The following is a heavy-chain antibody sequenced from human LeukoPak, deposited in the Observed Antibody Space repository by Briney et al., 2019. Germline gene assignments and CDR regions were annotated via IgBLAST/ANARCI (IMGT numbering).Heavy chain of an antibody. D-gene: IGHD4-17*01. CDR3: ARVTNGDYYFDY. J-gene: IGHJ4*02. Sequence: TTSDTLSLTCAVYGGFFSGYYWSWIRQPPGKGLEWIGYIYYSGSTNYNPSLKSRVTISVDTSKNQFSLKLSSVTAADTAVYYCARVTNGDYYFDYWGQGTLVTVSS. CDR2: IYYSGST. CDR1: GGFFSGYY. V-gene: IGHV4-59*07.